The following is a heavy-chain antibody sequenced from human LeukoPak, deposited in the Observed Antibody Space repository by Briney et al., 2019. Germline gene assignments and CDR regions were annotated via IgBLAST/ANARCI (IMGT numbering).Heavy chain of an antibody. Sequence: GGSLRLSCAASGFTFSSYSMNWVRQAPGKGLEWVSSISSSSSYIYYADSVKGRFTISRDNAKNSLYLQMNSLRAEDTAVYYCAKDRYYYDSSGDGAFDIWGQGTMVAVSS. CDR1: GFTFSSYS. CDR3: AKDRYYYDSSGDGAFDI. J-gene: IGHJ3*02. D-gene: IGHD3-22*01. V-gene: IGHV3-21*01. CDR2: ISSSSSYI.